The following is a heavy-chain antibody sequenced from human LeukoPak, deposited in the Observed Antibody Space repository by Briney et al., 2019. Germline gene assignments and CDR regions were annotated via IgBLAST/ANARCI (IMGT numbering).Heavy chain of an antibody. CDR3: ARDNRGSLDY. CDR1: GYTFTDPAYH. Sequence: GASVKVSCKTSGYTFTDPAYHLRWVRQAPGQGLEWMGRIDPSSGSTTYAQDLQGRVAMTWATSISTAYMDLTRLRSDDTAVYYCARDNRGSLDYWGQGTQVTVSS. J-gene: IGHJ4*02. D-gene: IGHD1-26*01. V-gene: IGHV1-2*06. CDR2: IDPSSGST.